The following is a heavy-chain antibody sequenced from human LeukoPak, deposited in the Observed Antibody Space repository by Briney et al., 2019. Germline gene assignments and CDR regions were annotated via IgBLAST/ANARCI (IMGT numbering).Heavy chain of an antibody. J-gene: IGHJ3*02. CDR1: GFTFSDYY. V-gene: IGHV3-11*01. CDR3: ARRSYYDSSGYAYDAFDI. D-gene: IGHD3-22*01. Sequence: GGSLRLSCAASGFTFSDYYMSWIRQAPGKGLEWVSYISSSGSTIYYADSVKGRFTISRDNAKNSLYLQMNSLRAEDTAVYYCARRSYYDSSGYAYDAFDIWGQGTMVTVSS. CDR2: ISSSGSTI.